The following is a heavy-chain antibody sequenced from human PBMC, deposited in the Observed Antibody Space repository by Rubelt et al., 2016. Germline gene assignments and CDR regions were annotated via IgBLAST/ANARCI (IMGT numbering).Heavy chain of an antibody. V-gene: IGHV3-53*01. Sequence: SFIYIVFITNYADSVNCLFTISRDNSKNTLYLQMNSLRAEDTAVYYCARGRELYYYGMDVWGQGTTVTVSS. CDR2: IYIVFIT. J-gene: IGHJ6*02. D-gene: IGHD1-7*01. CDR3: ARGRELYYYGMDV.